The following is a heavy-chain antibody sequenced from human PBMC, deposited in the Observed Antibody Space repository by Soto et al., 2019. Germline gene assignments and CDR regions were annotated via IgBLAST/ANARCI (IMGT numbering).Heavy chain of an antibody. D-gene: IGHD2-2*01. V-gene: IGHV4-39*01. CDR3: ARQEGEIVVVPAAMAIDY. Sequence: SETLSLTCTVSGGSISSSSYYWGWIRQPPGKGLEWIGSIYYSGSTYYNPSLKSRVTISVDTSKNQFSLKLSSVTAADTAVYYCARQEGEIVVVPAAMAIDYWGQGTLVTVSS. CDR1: GGSISSSSYY. J-gene: IGHJ4*02. CDR2: IYYSGST.